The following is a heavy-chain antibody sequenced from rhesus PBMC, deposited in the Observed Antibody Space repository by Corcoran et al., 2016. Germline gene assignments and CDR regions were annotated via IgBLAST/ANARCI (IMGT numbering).Heavy chain of an antibody. V-gene: IGHV4-65*01. CDR1: GGSISSSNW. CDR3: GRGGGGCSLDY. D-gene: IGHD6-37*01. Sequence: QVQLQESGPGLVKPSETLSHTCAVSGGSISSSNWWSWIRQSPGKGLEWIGYISGSSGSTYYNPSLKSRVTISTDTSKNQSPRKRSSVTAPAPAFYSGGRGGGGCSLDYWGQESWSPSPQ. CDR2: ISGSSGST. J-gene: IGHJ4*01.